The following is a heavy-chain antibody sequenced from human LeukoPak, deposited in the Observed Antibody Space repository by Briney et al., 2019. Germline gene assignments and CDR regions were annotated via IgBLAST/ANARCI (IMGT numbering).Heavy chain of an antibody. CDR3: ATDHPPTTTVTPFY. CDR1: GYTLTELP. CDR2: FDPEDGET. V-gene: IGHV1-24*01. Sequence: ASVKVSCKVSGYTLTELPMHWVRQAPGKGLEWMGGFDPEDGETIYAQKFQGRVTMTEDTSTDTAYMELSSLRSEDTAVYYCATDHPPTTTVTPFYWGQGTLVTVSS. J-gene: IGHJ4*02. D-gene: IGHD4-17*01.